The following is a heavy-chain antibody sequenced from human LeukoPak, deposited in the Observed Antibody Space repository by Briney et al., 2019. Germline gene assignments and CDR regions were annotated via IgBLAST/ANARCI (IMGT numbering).Heavy chain of an antibody. V-gene: IGHV3-7*03. CDR1: GFTFSSYG. CDR3: AKDYYDSSGYYRIFDY. J-gene: IGHJ4*02. CDR2: INQDESAK. D-gene: IGHD3-22*01. Sequence: GGSLRLSCAASGFTFSSYGMHWVGQAPGKGLEWVASINQDESAKFYVDSVKGRFTISRDNAKNSLFLQMNSLRAEDTAVYYCAKDYYDSSGYYRIFDYWGQGTLVTVSS.